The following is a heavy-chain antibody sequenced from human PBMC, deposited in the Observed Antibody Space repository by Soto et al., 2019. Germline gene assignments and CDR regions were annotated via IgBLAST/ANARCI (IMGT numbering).Heavy chain of an antibody. CDR3: ARASITTIPMDV. V-gene: IGHV4-59*01. D-gene: IGHD3-22*01. J-gene: IGHJ6*02. CDR2: VYYTGTT. CDR1: GGSISGSY. Sequence: SETLSLTCTVFGGSISGSYWTWIRKTPGKVLEWIGYVYYTGTTNYKPSLKTRVTMSVDTSKNQFSLKLTSVTAADTAMYYCARASITTIPMDVWGRGTMLTVS.